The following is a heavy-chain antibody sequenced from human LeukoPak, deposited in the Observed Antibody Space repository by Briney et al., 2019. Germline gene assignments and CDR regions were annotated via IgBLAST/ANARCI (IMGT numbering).Heavy chain of an antibody. V-gene: IGHV1-46*01. Sequence: ASVTVSCKASGYTFTSYYMHWVRQAPGQGLEWMGIINPSGGSTSYAQKFQGRVTMTRDTSTSTVYMELSSLRSEDTAVYYCARDSSLGYSYAIDWGQGTLVTVSS. D-gene: IGHD5-18*01. J-gene: IGHJ4*02. CDR1: GYTFTSYY. CDR2: INPSGGST. CDR3: ARDSSLGYSYAID.